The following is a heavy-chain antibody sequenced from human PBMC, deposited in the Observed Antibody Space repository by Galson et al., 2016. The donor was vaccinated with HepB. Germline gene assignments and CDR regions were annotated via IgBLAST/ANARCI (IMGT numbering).Heavy chain of an antibody. J-gene: IGHJ6*02. CDR3: AKGGTPDDQTVNYAMDV. Sequence: SLRLSCAASGFTFNNYAMTWVRQGPGKGLEWVAVISYDGGNKYYADSVKGRFTISRDNSKNTLYLQMNRLRAEDTAVYYCAKGGTPDDQTVNYAMDVWGQGTTVTVSS. D-gene: IGHD2-15*01. CDR2: ISYDGGNK. V-gene: IGHV3-30*18. CDR1: GFTFNNYA.